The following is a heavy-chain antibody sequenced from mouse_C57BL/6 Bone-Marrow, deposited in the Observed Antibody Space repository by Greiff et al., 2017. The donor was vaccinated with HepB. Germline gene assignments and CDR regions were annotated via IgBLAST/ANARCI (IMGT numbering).Heavy chain of an antibody. J-gene: IGHJ4*01. V-gene: IGHV1-63*01. Sequence: QAQLQQFGAELVRPGPSVKLSCKALGYTFTNYWIGWANRRPGHGLGWIGDIYPGGGYTNDNQKFKDKATLTAAKSSSTAYMQLSSLTYEDSAVYYCARPPDYYGSSYDYAMDYWGQGTSVTVSS. CDR1: GYTFTNYW. D-gene: IGHD1-1*01. CDR2: IYPGGGYT. CDR3: ARPPDYYGSSYDYAMDY.